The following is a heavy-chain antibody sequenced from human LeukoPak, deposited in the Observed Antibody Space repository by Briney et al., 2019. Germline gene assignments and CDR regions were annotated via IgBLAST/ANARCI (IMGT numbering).Heavy chain of an antibody. D-gene: IGHD6-19*01. V-gene: IGHV1-2*02. CDR1: GYTFTGYY. J-gene: IGHJ4*02. CDR2: INPNSGGT. Sequence: ASVKVSCKASGYTFTGYYMHWVRQAPGQGLEWMGWINPNSGGTNYAQRFQGRVTMTRDTSISTAYMELSRLRSDDTAVYYCARDRDQWLPERCDYWGQGPLVTVSS. CDR3: ARDRDQWLPERCDY.